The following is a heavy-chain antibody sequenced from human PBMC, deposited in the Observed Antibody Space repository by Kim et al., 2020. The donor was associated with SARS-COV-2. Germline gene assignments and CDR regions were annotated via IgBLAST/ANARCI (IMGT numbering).Heavy chain of an antibody. J-gene: IGHJ4*02. V-gene: IGHV4-59*08. D-gene: IGHD5-18*01. Sequence: SETLSLTCTVSGGSISVYYWSWIRQPSGKGLEWLGYIYYIGNTNYNPSLKNRVTISVDTSKNQFSLKLSSVTAADTAVYYCARHDRGSAMAPLDYWGQGT. CDR3: ARHDRGSAMAPLDY. CDR2: IYYIGNT. CDR1: GGSISVYY.